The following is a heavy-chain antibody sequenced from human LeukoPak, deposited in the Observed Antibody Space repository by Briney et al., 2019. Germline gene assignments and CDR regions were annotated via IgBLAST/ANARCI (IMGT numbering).Heavy chain of an antibody. CDR3: TRGAGWLIDY. Sequence: SETLSLTCAVSGGSISSYYWSWIRQPPGKGLEWIGYFHNSGTSTYNPSLKSRVTISADTSKNQFSLKLNSLTTADTAVYYCTRGAGWLIDYWGQGILVTVSS. V-gene: IGHV4-59*01. CDR1: GGSISSYY. CDR2: FHNSGTS. D-gene: IGHD3-16*01. J-gene: IGHJ4*02.